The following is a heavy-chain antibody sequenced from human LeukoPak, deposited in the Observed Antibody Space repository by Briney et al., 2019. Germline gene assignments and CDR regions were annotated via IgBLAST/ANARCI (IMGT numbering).Heavy chain of an antibody. CDR3: ARGIFSAAGTWGDY. Sequence: ASVKVSCKASGYTFTGYYMHWVRQAPGQGLEWMGWINPNSGGTNYAQEFQGRVTMTRDTSISTAYMELSRLRSDDTAVYYCARGIFSAAGTWGDYWGQGTLVTVSS. CDR1: GYTFTGYY. J-gene: IGHJ4*02. CDR2: INPNSGGT. D-gene: IGHD6-13*01. V-gene: IGHV1-2*02.